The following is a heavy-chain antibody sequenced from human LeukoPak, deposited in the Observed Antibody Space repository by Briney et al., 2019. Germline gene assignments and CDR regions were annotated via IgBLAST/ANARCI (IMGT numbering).Heavy chain of an antibody. D-gene: IGHD3-10*01. CDR1: GFSFSNHG. J-gene: IGHJ5*02. Sequence: GGPLRLSCAASGFSFSNHGMHWVRQAPGKRLEWVAVIWDDGNNKRYANSVNGRFTISRDNSENTLYLQMNGLTAEDTAMYYCARDSYQDYYGRFDPWGQGTLVIVSS. CDR2: IWDDGNNK. V-gene: IGHV3-33*01. CDR3: ARDSYQDYYGRFDP.